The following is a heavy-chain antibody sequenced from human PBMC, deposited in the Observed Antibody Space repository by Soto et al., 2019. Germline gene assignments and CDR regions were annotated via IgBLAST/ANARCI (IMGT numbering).Heavy chain of an antibody. CDR3: ARARYYYGSGSYYDDYYYGMDV. V-gene: IGHV3-21*01. CDR2: ISSSSSYI. CDR1: GFTFSSYS. Sequence: XGSLRLSCAASGFTFSSYSMNWVRQAPGKGLEWVSSISSSSSYIYYADSVKGRFTISRDNAKNSLYLQMNSLRAEDTAVYYCARARYYYGSGSYYDDYYYGMDVWGQGTTVTVSS. D-gene: IGHD3-10*01. J-gene: IGHJ6*02.